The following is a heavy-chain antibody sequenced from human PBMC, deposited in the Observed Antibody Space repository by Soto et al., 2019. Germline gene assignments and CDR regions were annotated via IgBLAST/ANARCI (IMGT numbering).Heavy chain of an antibody. D-gene: IGHD2-2*02. CDR3: ARGQGAAIGDYYYHGMDV. V-gene: IGHV3-73*01. CDR2: IRSRANNFAT. Sequence: GGSLRLSCAASGFIFSGSAIHWVRQAYGKGLEWVGRIRSRANNFATSSAASVKGRFTFSRDDSKNTAYLQMNTLKPEDTAVYYCARGQGAAIGDYYYHGMDVWGQGTTVTV. CDR1: GFIFSGSA. J-gene: IGHJ6*02.